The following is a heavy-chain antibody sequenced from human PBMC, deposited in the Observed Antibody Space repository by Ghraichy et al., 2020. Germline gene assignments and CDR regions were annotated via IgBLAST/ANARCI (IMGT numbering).Heavy chain of an antibody. V-gene: IGHV4-39*07. CDR3: ARVLGRSHPHWFDP. J-gene: IGHJ5*02. D-gene: IGHD2-15*01. CDR1: GGSISSSSYY. CDR2: IYYSGST. Sequence: SETLSLTCTVSGGSISSSSYYWGWIRQPPGKGLEWIGSIYYSGSTYYNPSLKSRVTISVDTSKNQFSLKLSSVTAADTAVYYCARVLGRSHPHWFDPWGQGTLVTVSS.